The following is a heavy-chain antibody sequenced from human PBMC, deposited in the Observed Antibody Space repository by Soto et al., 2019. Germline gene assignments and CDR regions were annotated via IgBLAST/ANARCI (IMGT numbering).Heavy chain of an antibody. D-gene: IGHD3-10*01. Sequence: QVQLQESGPGLVKPSGTLALTCAVSGGSISSSNWWSWVRQPPGKGLEWIGESYHSGSTNYNPSPKSRDPISVDKSKHQFYLKLSSVTAADTAVYYCARSITMVRGVKRGHYDYWGQGTLVTVSS. J-gene: IGHJ4*02. CDR1: GGSISSSNW. CDR2: SYHSGST. V-gene: IGHV4-4*02. CDR3: ARSITMVRGVKRGHYDY.